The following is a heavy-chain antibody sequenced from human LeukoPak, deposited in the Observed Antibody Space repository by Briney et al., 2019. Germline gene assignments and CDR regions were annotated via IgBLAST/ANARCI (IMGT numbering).Heavy chain of an antibody. J-gene: IGHJ3*01. V-gene: IGHV4-39*07. D-gene: IGHD3-3*01. Sequence: SETLSLTCTVSGGSIRSSYYYWGWIRQPPGKGLEWIGEINHSGSTNYNPSLKSRVTISVDTSKNQFSLKLSSVTAADTAVYYCAKRRFLEWLSPHAFDVWGQGTMVTVSS. CDR3: AKRRFLEWLSPHAFDV. CDR1: GGSIRSSYYY. CDR2: INHSGST.